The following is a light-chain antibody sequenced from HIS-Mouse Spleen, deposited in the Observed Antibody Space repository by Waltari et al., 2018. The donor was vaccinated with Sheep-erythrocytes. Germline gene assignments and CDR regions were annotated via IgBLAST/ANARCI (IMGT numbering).Light chain of an antibody. CDR2: AAS. CDR1: QGISSY. V-gene: IGKV1-8*01. J-gene: IGKJ2*01. Sequence: AIRMTQSPSSLSASTGDRVTITSRASQGISSYLAWYQQKPEKAPKLLSNAASTLQSGVPSRFSGSESGPDFTLTLSCLTSEDFAPDYCQQYYSYPYTFGQGTKLEIK. CDR3: QQYYSYPYT.